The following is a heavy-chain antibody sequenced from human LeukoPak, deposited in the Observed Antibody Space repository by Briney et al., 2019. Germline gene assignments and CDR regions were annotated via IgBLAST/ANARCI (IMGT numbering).Heavy chain of an antibody. CDR3: ARASGSYQSFDY. Sequence: GESLRLSCAASGFTFSSYSMNWVRQAPGKGLEWVSYISGSSTTIYYADSVKGRFTISRDNAKNSLYLQMNSQRAEDTAVYYCARASGSYQSFDYWGQGTLVTVSS. J-gene: IGHJ4*02. CDR1: GFTFSSYS. D-gene: IGHD1-26*01. V-gene: IGHV3-48*04. CDR2: ISGSSTTI.